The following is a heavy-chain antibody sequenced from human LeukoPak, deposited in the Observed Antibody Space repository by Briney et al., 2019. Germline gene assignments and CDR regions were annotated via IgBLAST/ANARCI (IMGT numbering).Heavy chain of an antibody. CDR2: VYYSGST. CDR3: ARSSYSSSWDYYFYYYMDV. V-gene: IGHV4-59*08. J-gene: IGHJ6*03. CDR1: GGSISRYY. Sequence: SETLSLTCTVSGGSISRYYWSWIRQPPGKGLEWIGYVYYSGSTNYNPSLKSRVTISVDTSKNQFSLKLSSVTAADTAVYYCARSSYSSSWDYYFYYYMDVWGKGTTVTVSS. D-gene: IGHD6-13*01.